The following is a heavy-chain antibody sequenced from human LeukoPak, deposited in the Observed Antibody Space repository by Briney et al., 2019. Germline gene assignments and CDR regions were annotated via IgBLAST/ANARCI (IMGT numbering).Heavy chain of an antibody. V-gene: IGHV3-30-3*01. CDR2: ISYDGSNK. CDR3: ARSYSGSYYAAFDI. CDR1: GFTFSSYA. D-gene: IGHD1-26*01. Sequence: GRSLRLSCAASGFTFSSYAMHWVRQAPGKGLEWVAVISYDGSNKYYADSVKGRFTISRDNSKNTLYLQMNSLRAEDTAVYYCARSYSGSYYAAFDIWGQRTMVTVSS. J-gene: IGHJ3*02.